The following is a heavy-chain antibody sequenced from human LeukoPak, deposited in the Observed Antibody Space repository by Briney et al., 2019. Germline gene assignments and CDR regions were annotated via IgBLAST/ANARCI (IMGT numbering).Heavy chain of an antibody. CDR2: MNPNSGNT. V-gene: IGHV1-8*01. CDR3: ARGGYCYYGMDV. Sequence: ASVKVSCKASGYTFTSYDINWVRQATGQGLEWMGWMNPNSGNTGYAQKFQGRVTMTRNTSISTAYMELSSLRSEDTAVYYCARGGYCYYGMDVWGLGTTVTVSS. J-gene: IGHJ6*02. CDR1: GYTFTSYD.